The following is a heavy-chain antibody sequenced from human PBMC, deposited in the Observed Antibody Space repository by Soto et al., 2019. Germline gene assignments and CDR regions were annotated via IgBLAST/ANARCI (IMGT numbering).Heavy chain of an antibody. V-gene: IGHV3-7*04. D-gene: IGHD6-13*01. CDR2: IKQDGSES. Sequence: EVQLVESGGGVVQPGGSLRLSCAASGFTFNLYWMSWVRQAPGHGLEGVAKIKQDGSESYYVESVKGRFTISGDKAKNSLYLQMNTLRTEDTAVYYCAREWKFRPGAGHYDYDVDVWGQGTTVTVSS. J-gene: IGHJ6*02. CDR1: GFTFNLYW. CDR3: AREWKFRPGAGHYDYDVDV.